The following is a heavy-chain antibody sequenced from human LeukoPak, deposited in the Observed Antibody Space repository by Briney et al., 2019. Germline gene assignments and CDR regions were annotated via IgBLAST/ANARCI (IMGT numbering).Heavy chain of an antibody. Sequence: ASVKVSCKASGGTFSSYAISWVRQAPGQGLEWMGGIIPIFGTANYAQKFQGRVTITADKSTSTAYMELSSLRSEDTAVYYCASPGGGIAVAGTDYFDYWGQGTLVTVSS. CDR3: ASPGGGIAVAGTDYFDY. CDR1: GGTFSSYA. J-gene: IGHJ4*02. D-gene: IGHD6-19*01. V-gene: IGHV1-69*06. CDR2: IIPIFGTA.